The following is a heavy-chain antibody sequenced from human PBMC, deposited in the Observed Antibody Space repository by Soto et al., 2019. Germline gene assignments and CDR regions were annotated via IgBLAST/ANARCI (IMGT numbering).Heavy chain of an antibody. V-gene: IGHV3-23*01. CDR3: AKATTNGGWFNPFDS. CDR1: GFSVVNYA. D-gene: IGHD6-19*01. J-gene: IGHJ4*02. CDR2: LSGSGTST. Sequence: EVQLLESGGGLVQPGGSLRLSCSASGFSVVNYAMNWVRQAPGKGLEWVSGLSGSGTSTYYEDSVKGRFTISRDNSRDTLFLQMNSLTADDTTVYYCAKATTNGGWFNPFDSWGQGALVTVSS.